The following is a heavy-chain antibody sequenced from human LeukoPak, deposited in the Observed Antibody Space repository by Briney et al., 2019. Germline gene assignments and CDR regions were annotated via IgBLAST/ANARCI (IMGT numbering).Heavy chain of an antibody. V-gene: IGHV4-34*01. D-gene: IGHD2-2*02. CDR3: ARGPYCSSTCCYIGWFDP. J-gene: IGHJ5*02. CDR1: GGSFSGYY. Sequence: SETLSLTCAVYGGSFSGYYWSWIRQPPGKGLEWIGEINHSGSTNYNPSLKSRVTISVDTSKNQFSLKLSSVTAADTAVYYCARGPYCSSTCCYIGWFDPWGQGTLVTVSS. CDR2: INHSGST.